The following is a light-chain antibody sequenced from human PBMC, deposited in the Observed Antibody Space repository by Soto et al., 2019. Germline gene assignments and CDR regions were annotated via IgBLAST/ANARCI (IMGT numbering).Light chain of an antibody. J-gene: IGKJ1*01. Sequence: DIQMTPSPRFLASSFRDRVPLTVRASQNIRTYLTWYQKKPGKGPTVLIYAASTLQRGVPSRFSGSTTGTDFTLTITGLQTEDSATYDCQQTLSVPRTFGLGTKVDIK. CDR2: AAS. CDR3: QQTLSVPRT. V-gene: IGKV1-39*01. CDR1: QNIRTY.